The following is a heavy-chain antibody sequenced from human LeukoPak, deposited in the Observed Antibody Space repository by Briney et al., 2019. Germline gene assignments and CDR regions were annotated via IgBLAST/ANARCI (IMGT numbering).Heavy chain of an antibody. Sequence: PSETLSLTCAVYGGSFSGYYWSWIRQPPGKGLEWIGEINHSGSTNYNPSLKSRVTISVDTSKNQFSLKLSSVTAADTAVYYCARFIDGSGSAAYYFDYWGQGTLVTVSS. V-gene: IGHV4-34*01. J-gene: IGHJ4*02. CDR2: INHSGST. CDR3: ARFIDGSGSAAYYFDY. CDR1: GGSFSGYY. D-gene: IGHD3-10*01.